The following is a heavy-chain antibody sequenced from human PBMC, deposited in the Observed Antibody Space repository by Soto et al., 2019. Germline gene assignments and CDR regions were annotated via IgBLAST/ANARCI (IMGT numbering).Heavy chain of an antibody. D-gene: IGHD2-15*01. V-gene: IGHV2-5*02. Sequence: QITLKESGPTLVKPTQTLTLTCTFSGFSLSTSGVGVGWIRQPPGKALEWLALIYWDDDKRYSPSLKSRLTITKDTANNQVVLTMTNMDPVDTATYYCAHRRAYCSGGSCYYIWFDPCGQGTMVTVSS. CDR1: GFSLSTSGVG. J-gene: IGHJ5*02. CDR2: IYWDDDK. CDR3: AHRRAYCSGGSCYYIWFDP.